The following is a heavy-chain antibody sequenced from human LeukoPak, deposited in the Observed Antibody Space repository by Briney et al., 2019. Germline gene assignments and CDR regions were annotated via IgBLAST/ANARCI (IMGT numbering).Heavy chain of an antibody. V-gene: IGHV4-59*01. Sequence: SETLSLTCSVSGGSISTYYWNWIRQTPGKGLEWIGHISYGNTDYNPSLKSRVTISVDTSKNQFSLKLTSVTAADTAVYYCARDKAHSYGRYFGPWGQGALVTVSS. CDR1: GGSISTYY. CDR2: ISYGNT. CDR3: ARDKAHSYGRYFGP. J-gene: IGHJ5*02. D-gene: IGHD5-18*01.